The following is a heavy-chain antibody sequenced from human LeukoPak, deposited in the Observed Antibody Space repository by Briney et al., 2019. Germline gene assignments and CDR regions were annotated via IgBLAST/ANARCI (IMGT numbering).Heavy chain of an antibody. CDR2: IYYSGST. V-gene: IGHV4-31*03. D-gene: IGHD6-13*01. Sequence: SETLSLTCTVPGGSISSGGYYWSWIRQHPGKGLEWIGYIYYSGSTYYNPSLKSRVTISVDTSKNQFSLKLSSVTAADTAVYYCARVRYQQLAFDYWGQGTLVTVSS. CDR1: GGSISSGGYY. CDR3: ARVRYQQLAFDY. J-gene: IGHJ4*02.